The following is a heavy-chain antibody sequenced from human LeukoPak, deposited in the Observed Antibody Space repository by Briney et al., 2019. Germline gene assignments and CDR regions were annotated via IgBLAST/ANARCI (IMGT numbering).Heavy chain of an antibody. Sequence: ASVKVSCKASGYTFTSYGISWVRQAPGQGLEWMGWISAYNGNTNYAQKLQGRVTITADKSTSTAYMELSSLRSEDTAVYYCARGGGDGGFDYWGQGTLVTVSS. V-gene: IGHV1-18*01. CDR2: ISAYNGNT. D-gene: IGHD5-24*01. CDR3: ARGGGDGGFDY. CDR1: GYTFTSYG. J-gene: IGHJ4*02.